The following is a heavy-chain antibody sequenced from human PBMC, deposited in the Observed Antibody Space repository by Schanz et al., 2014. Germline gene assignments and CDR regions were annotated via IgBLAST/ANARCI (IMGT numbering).Heavy chain of an antibody. V-gene: IGHV3-23*01. J-gene: IGHJ6*02. D-gene: IGHD1-26*01. Sequence: EVQLLESGGGLVQPGGSLRLSCAASGFTFSSYAMSWVRQAPGKGLEWVSAISGSGETTYYADSVKGRFTISRDNSKNSLYLQMNSLRTEDTALYYCAKDSRGSSFDMDVWGQGTTVTVSS. CDR1: GFTFSSYA. CDR2: ISGSGETT. CDR3: AKDSRGSSFDMDV.